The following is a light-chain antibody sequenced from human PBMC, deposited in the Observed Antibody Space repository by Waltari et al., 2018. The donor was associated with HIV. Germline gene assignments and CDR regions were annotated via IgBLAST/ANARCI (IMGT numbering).Light chain of an antibody. CDR1: SSDVGGYNY. V-gene: IGLV2-14*03. Sequence: QSALTQPASVSGSPGQSITISCTGTSSDVGGYNYVSWYQQHPGKAPNLMIYDVSNRPSGVSNRFSGSKSGNTASLTISGLQAGDEADYYCSSYTSSSTRVFGGGTKLTVL. CDR3: SSYTSSSTRV. J-gene: IGLJ3*02. CDR2: DVS.